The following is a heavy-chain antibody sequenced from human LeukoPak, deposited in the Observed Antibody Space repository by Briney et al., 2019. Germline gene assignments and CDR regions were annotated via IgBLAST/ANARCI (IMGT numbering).Heavy chain of an antibody. J-gene: IGHJ4*02. Sequence: PSETLSLTCTVSGGSISSSSYYWGWIRQPPGKGLEWIGSIYYSGSTYYNPSLKSRVTISVDTSKNQFSLKLSSVTAADTAVYYCAALHNSGFDYWGQGTLVTVSS. CDR3: AALHNSGFDY. CDR2: IYYSGST. CDR1: GGSISSSSYY. V-gene: IGHV4-39*01. D-gene: IGHD1-1*01.